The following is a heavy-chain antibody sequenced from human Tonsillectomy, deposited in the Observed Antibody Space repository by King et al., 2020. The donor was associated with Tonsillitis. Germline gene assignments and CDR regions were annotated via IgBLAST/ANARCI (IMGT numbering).Heavy chain of an antibody. J-gene: IGHJ4*02. D-gene: IGHD5-18*01. CDR2: INPSGGST. CDR1: GYTFTSYY. V-gene: IGHV1-46*03. CDR3: ASSGYSYGYINY. Sequence: QLVQSGAEVKKPGASVKVSCKASGYTFTSYYMHWVRQAPGQGLEWMGIINPSGGSTSYAQKFQGRVTMTRDTSTSTVYMELSSLRSEDTAVYYCASSGYSYGYINYWGQGTLVTVSS.